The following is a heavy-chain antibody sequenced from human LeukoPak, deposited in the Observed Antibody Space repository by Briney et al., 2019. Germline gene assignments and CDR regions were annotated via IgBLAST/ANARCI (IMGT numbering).Heavy chain of an antibody. Sequence: SETLSLTCTVSGGSISSHYWSWIRLPAGKGPEWIGRIYTSGSTNSNPSLKSRVTMSVDTSKNQFSLTLSSVTAADTAMYYCVRGLYDSSTYRAFHIWGQGTMVTVSS. V-gene: IGHV4-4*07. CDR1: GGSISSHY. J-gene: IGHJ3*02. CDR3: VRGLYDSSTYRAFHI. D-gene: IGHD3-22*01. CDR2: IYTSGST.